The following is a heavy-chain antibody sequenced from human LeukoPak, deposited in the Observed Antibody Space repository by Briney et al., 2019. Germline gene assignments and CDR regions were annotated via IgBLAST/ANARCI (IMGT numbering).Heavy chain of an antibody. CDR2: ISYDGSNK. CDR3: AATLYCSSTSCPYYYYYGMDV. D-gene: IGHD2-2*01. Sequence: GGSLRLSCAASGFTFSSYAMHWVRQAPGKGLEWVAVISYDGSNKYYADSVKGRFTISRDNSKNTLYLQMNSLRAEDTAVYYCAATLYCSSTSCPYYYYYGMDVWGQGTTVTVSS. CDR1: GFTFSSYA. V-gene: IGHV3-30-3*01. J-gene: IGHJ6*02.